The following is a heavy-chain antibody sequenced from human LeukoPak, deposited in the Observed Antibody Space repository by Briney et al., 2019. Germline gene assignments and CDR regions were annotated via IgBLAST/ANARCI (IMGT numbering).Heavy chain of an antibody. CDR3: ARGGVAYCGGDCSPIWFDP. Sequence: ASVKVSCKASGYTFTSYDINWVRQATGQGLEWMGWMNPNSGNTGYAQKFQGRVTITRNTSISTAYMELSSLGSEDTAVYYCARGGVAYCGGDCSPIWFDPWGQGTLVTVSS. V-gene: IGHV1-8*03. CDR2: MNPNSGNT. D-gene: IGHD2-21*01. CDR1: GYTFTSYD. J-gene: IGHJ5*02.